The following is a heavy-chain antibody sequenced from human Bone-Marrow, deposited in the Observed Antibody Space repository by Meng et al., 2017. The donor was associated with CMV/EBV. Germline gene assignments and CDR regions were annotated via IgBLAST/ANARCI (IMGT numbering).Heavy chain of an antibody. J-gene: IGHJ6*02. V-gene: IGHV4-59*01. CDR2: IYYSGST. Sequence: SETLSLTCTVSGGSISSYYFNWIRQPPGKGLEWIGYIYYSGSTSYNPSLQSRVTISVDTSKNQFSLKLSSVTAADTAVYYCARVDSSGWYGMDVWGQGTTVTVYS. D-gene: IGHD6-19*01. CDR1: GGSISSYY. CDR3: ARVDSSGWYGMDV.